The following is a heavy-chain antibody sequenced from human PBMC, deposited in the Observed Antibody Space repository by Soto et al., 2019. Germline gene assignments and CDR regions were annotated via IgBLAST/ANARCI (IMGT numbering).Heavy chain of an antibody. V-gene: IGHV2-5*02. CDR1: GFSLSTNGVG. J-gene: IGHJ4*02. CDR2: IYWDDSK. CDR3: AKKGGGDYILGY. Sequence: QITLKESGPTLVKPTQTLTLTCTFSGFSLSTNGVGVGWIRQPPGKALEWLALIYWDDSKHYSPSLNSRLTITKDTSRNLVVLTRTNMDPVDTATYYCAKKGGGDYILGYWGQGTLVTVSS. D-gene: IGHD4-17*01.